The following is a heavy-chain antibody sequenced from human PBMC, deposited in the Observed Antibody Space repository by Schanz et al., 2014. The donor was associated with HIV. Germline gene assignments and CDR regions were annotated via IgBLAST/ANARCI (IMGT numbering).Heavy chain of an antibody. CDR3: ARVFGRTYGWPDY. J-gene: IGHJ4*02. CDR1: GSTFSSYW. CDR2: INSDGSST. D-gene: IGHD3-10*01. V-gene: IGHV3-74*01. Sequence: EVQLVESGGGLVQPGGSLRLSCAASGSTFSSYWMHWVRQAPGKGLVWVSRINSDGSSTNYADSVKGRLTISRDNAKNTLYLQMNSLRAEDTAVYYCARVFGRTYGWPDYWGQGTLVTVSS.